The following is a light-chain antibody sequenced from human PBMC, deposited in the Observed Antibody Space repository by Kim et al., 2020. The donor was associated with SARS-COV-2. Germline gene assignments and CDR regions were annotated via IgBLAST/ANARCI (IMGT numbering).Light chain of an antibody. V-gene: IGLV1-47*01. CDR2: RNN. CDR3: GTWDDSLRGSWV. Sequence: QPVLTQPPSVSGTPGQRVTISCSGSSSNIGSNNLFWYQQLPGTAPKLLIYRNNQRPSEVPDRFSGSKSGTSASLAISGLRSEDEADFYCGTWDDSLRGSWVFGGGTQLTVL. J-gene: IGLJ3*02. CDR1: SSNIGSNN.